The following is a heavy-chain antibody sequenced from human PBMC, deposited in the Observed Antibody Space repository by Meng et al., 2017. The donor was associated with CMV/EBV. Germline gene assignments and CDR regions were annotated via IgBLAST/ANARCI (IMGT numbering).Heavy chain of an antibody. Sequence: ASVKVSCKASGYTFTAHYFHWVRQAPGQGLEWMRWIHPHRGDTNYAQQFQGRVTLTRDTSINTGYMELTRLTSDDTAVYYCARDNNWGPDYWGQGTLVTVSS. J-gene: IGHJ4*02. CDR1: GYTFTAHY. D-gene: IGHD7-27*01. V-gene: IGHV1-2*02. CDR2: IHPHRGDT. CDR3: ARDNNWGPDY.